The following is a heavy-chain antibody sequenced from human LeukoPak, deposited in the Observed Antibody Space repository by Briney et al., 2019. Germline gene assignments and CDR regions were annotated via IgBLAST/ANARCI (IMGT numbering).Heavy chain of an antibody. CDR2: ISFDGSNK. CDR3: ARDLRVGYSSSGPFDY. CDR1: GFTFSSYA. D-gene: IGHD6-13*01. Sequence: GGSLRLSCAASGFTFSSYAMHWFRQAPGKGLEWVAVISFDGSNKYYADSVKGRFTISRDNSKNTLYLQMNSLRAEDTAVYYCARDLRVGYSSSGPFDYWGQGTLVTVSS. J-gene: IGHJ4*02. V-gene: IGHV3-30-3*01.